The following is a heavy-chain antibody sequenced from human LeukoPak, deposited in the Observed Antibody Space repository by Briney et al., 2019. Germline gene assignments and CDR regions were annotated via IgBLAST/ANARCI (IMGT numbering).Heavy chain of an antibody. CDR1: GFTFSDYS. J-gene: IGHJ4*02. D-gene: IGHD3-22*01. CDR3: ARSSGYPFFDY. V-gene: IGHV3-48*01. CDR2: ITSTSDTI. Sequence: GGSLRLSCEASGFTFSDYSMNWVRQAPGEGLEWLSYITSTSDTIYYADSVKGRFTSSRDNAKNSVYLQMNSLRAEDTAVYYCARSSGYPFFDYWGQGTLVTVSS.